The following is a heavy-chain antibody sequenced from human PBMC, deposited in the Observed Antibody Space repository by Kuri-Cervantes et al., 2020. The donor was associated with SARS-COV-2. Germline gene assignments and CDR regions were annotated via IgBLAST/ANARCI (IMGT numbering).Heavy chain of an antibody. CDR3: ARDTAIGHYDILTGYYNANYYYYMDG. Sequence: ASVKVSCKAPETTFPNYDINWVRQATGQGLEWMGIINPSGGSTSYAQKFQGRVTMTRDTSTSTVYMELSSLRSEDTAVYYCARDTAIGHYDILTGYYNANYYYYMDGWGKGTTVTVSS. D-gene: IGHD3-9*01. J-gene: IGHJ6*03. CDR1: ETTFPNYD. V-gene: IGHV1-46*01. CDR2: INPSGGST.